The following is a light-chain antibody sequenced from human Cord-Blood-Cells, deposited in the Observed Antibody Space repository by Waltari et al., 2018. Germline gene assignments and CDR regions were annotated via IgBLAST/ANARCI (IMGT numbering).Light chain of an antibody. Sequence: QSALTQPPSVSGSPGQSVTISCTGTSRDVGSYNLVPWYHQPPGTSPKLMIYEVSNRPSGVPDRFSGSKSGNTASLTISGLQAEDEADYYCSSYTSSSTVVFGGGTKLTVL. CDR3: SSYTSSSTVV. V-gene: IGLV2-18*02. CDR2: EVS. CDR1: SRDVGSYNL. J-gene: IGLJ2*01.